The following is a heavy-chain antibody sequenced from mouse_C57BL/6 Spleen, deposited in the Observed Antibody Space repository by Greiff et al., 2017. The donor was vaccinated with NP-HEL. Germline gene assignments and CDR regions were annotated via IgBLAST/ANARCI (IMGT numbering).Heavy chain of an antibody. Sequence: VQLQQPGAELVKPGASVKLSCKASGYTFTSYWMHWVKQRPGQGLEWIGMIHPNSGSANYNEKFKSKATLTVDKSSSTAYMQLSSLTSEDSAVYYCARDSSGYVRAMDYWGQGTSVTVSS. CDR1: GYTFTSYW. V-gene: IGHV1-64*01. J-gene: IGHJ4*01. D-gene: IGHD3-2*02. CDR2: IHPNSGSA. CDR3: ARDSSGYVRAMDY.